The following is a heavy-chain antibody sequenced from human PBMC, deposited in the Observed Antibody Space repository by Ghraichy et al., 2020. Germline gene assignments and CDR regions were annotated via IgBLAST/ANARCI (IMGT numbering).Heavy chain of an antibody. CDR2: MNTHSGHT. J-gene: IGHJ6*03. V-gene: IGHV1-8*03. CDR3: ARGSNYYYYMDV. Sequence: ASVKVSCEASGYVFTSYDNNWVRQATGQGLEWMGWMNTHSGHTGFAQKFQGRVTVTRNTSISTAYMELSSLRSEDTAVYYCARGSNYYYYMDVWGKGTTVTVSS. CDR1: GYVFTSYD.